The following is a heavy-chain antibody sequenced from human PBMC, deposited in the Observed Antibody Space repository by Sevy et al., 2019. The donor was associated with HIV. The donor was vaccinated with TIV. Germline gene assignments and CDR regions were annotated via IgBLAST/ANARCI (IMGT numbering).Heavy chain of an antibody. Sequence: GGSLRLSCAASGFTFDDYGMSWVRQAPGKGLEWVSGINWNGGSTGYADSVKGRFTISRDNAKNSLYLQMNSLRAEDTALYHCARAGYYDSSGPRVGYYYYYYMDVWCKGTTVTVSS. V-gene: IGHV3-20*01. CDR2: INWNGGST. D-gene: IGHD3-22*01. CDR3: ARAGYYDSSGPRVGYYYYYYMDV. J-gene: IGHJ6*03. CDR1: GFTFDDYG.